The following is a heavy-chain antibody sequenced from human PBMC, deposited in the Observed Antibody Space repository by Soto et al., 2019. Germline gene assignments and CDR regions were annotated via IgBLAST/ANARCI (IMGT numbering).Heavy chain of an antibody. CDR1: GSTFSSYT. J-gene: IGHJ6*02. D-gene: IGHD2-21*02. Sequence: QVQLVQSGAEVRKPGSSVVVSCMASGSTFSSYTVNWVREAPGQGLEWIGRINPVLGVTHYARRFQGRVTITADRYRKTAYMELTSLTSEDTAVYYCARRRYCGVDCYNKFYYGMDVWGQGTTVTVSS. CDR3: ARRRYCGVDCYNKFYYGMDV. CDR2: INPVLGVT. V-gene: IGHV1-69*02.